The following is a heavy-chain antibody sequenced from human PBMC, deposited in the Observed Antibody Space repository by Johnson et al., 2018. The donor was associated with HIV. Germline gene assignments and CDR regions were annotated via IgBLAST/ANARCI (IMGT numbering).Heavy chain of an antibody. CDR1: GFTFSRYA. D-gene: IGHD1-26*01. V-gene: IGHV3-30*14. J-gene: IGHJ3*02. Sequence: QVQLVESGGGVVQPGRSLRLSCAASGFTFSRYAMHWVRQAPGKGLEWVAVISNDGSDKYYADSVKGRFTISRDNSKNTLYLQMTSLRAEDTAVYYCARESRTTVEWGAFDIWGQGTMVTVSS. CDR3: ARESRTTVEWGAFDI. CDR2: ISNDGSDK.